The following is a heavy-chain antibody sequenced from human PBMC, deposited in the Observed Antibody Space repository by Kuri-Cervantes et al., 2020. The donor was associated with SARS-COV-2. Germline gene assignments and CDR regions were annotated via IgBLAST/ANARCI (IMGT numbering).Heavy chain of an antibody. D-gene: IGHD4-11*01. CDR3: ASAYSNYAYFDY. CDR2: IYYSGIT. CDR1: GGSISSSSCY. V-gene: IGHV4-39*07. J-gene: IGHJ4*02. Sequence: GSLRLSCTVSGGSISSSSCYWGGLRQRPGLGRVWLGSIYYSGITYYNPSLKSRVTISVDTSKNQFSLKLSSVTAADTSVYYCASAYSNYAYFDYWGQGTLVTVSS.